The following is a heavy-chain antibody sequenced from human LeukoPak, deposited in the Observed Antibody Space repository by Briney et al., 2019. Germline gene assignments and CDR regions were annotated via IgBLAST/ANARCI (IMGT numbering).Heavy chain of an antibody. J-gene: IGHJ3*02. CDR3: ARDRGYCSSASCYDVFDI. CDR2: IYPGGSDT. D-gene: IGHD2-2*01. V-gene: IGHV5-51*01. Sequence: GESLKISCKGSGYTFTNYWIGWVRQMPGKGLEWMGIIYPGGSDTRYSPSFQGQVTISADKSNSNAYLTWRSLKASDTAMYYCARDRGYCSSASCYDVFDIWGQGTMVTVSS. CDR1: GYTFTNYW.